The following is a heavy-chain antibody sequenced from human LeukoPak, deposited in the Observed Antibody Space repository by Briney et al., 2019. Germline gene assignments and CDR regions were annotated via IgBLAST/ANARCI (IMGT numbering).Heavy chain of an antibody. CDR1: GYTFTSYG. J-gene: IGHJ3*02. D-gene: IGHD3-16*01. CDR3: ARDSNLFGSGLSAFDI. Sequence: ASVKVSCKASGYTFTSYGISWVRQAPGQGLEWMGWISAYNGNTNYAQKLQGRVTMTTDTSTSTAYMELRSLRSDDTAVYYCARDSNLFGSGLSAFDIWGQGTMVTVSS. CDR2: ISAYNGNT. V-gene: IGHV1-18*01.